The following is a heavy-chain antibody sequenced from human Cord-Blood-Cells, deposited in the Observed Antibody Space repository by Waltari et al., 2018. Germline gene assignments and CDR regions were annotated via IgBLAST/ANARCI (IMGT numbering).Heavy chain of an antibody. CDR2: INHSGST. CDR3: ARANWGKRAFDI. D-gene: IGHD7-27*01. J-gene: IGHJ3*02. V-gene: IGHV4-34*01. CDR1: GGSFSGYY. Sequence: QVQLQQWGAGLLKPSETLSLTCAVYGGSFSGYYWSWIRQPPGKGLEWIGEINHSGSTNYNPSLKSRVTISVDTARNQFSRKLSSVTAADTAVYYCARANWGKRAFDIWGQGTMVTVSS.